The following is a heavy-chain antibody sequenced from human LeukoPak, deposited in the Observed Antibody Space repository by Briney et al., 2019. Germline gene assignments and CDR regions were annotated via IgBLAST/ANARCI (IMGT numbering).Heavy chain of an antibody. Sequence: GGSLRLSCAAPGFIFSIYSMNWVRQARGRGLEWVSSISSSRSFIYYADSVQGRFTISRDNAKNSLYLQMNSLRAEDTAVYYCARVTGGFYSHFDYWGQGTLVTVSS. CDR1: GFIFSIYS. CDR2: ISSSRSFI. CDR3: ARVTGGFYSHFDY. V-gene: IGHV3-21*01. J-gene: IGHJ4*02. D-gene: IGHD3-22*01.